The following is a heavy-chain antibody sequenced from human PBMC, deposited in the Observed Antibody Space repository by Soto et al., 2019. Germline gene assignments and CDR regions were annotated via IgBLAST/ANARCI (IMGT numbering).Heavy chain of an antibody. D-gene: IGHD6-25*01. V-gene: IGHV3-30-3*01. CDR2: ISDDGSNK. Sequence: PGGSLRLSCAASGFTFSSYAMLWVRQAPGKGLEWVAIISDDGSNKYNADSVKGRFTISRDNSRNTLFLQMNSLRAEDTAVYYCARDRSVSAWYYVDYWGQGTLVTVS. CDR3: ARDRSVSAWYYVDY. CDR1: GFTFSSYA. J-gene: IGHJ4*02.